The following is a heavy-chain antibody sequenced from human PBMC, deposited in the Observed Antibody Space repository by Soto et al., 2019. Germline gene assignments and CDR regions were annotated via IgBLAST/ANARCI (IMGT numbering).Heavy chain of an antibody. Sequence: CTVSGGSISSSSYYWGWIRQPPGKGLEWIGSIYYSGSTYYNPSLKSRVTISVDTSKNQFSLKLSSVTAADTAVYYCGRQFTVITGPDYWGQGTLVTVSS. CDR3: GRQFTVITGPDY. J-gene: IGHJ4*02. CDR1: GGSISSSSYY. V-gene: IGHV4-39*01. D-gene: IGHD1-20*01. CDR2: IYYSGST.